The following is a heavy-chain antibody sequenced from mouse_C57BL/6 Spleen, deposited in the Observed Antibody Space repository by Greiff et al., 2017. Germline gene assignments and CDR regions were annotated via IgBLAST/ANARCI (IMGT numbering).Heavy chain of an antibody. CDR3: ARLTDYYGSFYFDY. CDR2: IDPSDSET. V-gene: IGHV1-52*01. J-gene: IGHJ2*01. D-gene: IGHD1-1*01. Sequence: QVQLQQPGAELVRPGSSVKLSCKASGYTFTSYWMHWVKQRPIQGLEWIGNIDPSDSETHYNQKFKDKATLTVDKSSSTAYMQLSSLTSEDSAVYYCARLTDYYGSFYFDYWGQGTTLTVSS. CDR1: GYTFTSYW.